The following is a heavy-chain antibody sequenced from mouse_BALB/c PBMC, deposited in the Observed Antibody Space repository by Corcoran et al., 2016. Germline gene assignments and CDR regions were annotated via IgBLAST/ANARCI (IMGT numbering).Heavy chain of an antibody. Sequence: EVQLQQSGPELVKPGASVKMSCKAFGYTFTNYLMHWVKQKPGQGLEWIGYIYPYNYDTKYNEKFKGKATLTSDRSSSTAYMELSSLTSEDSAVYYCARPNGFCFGYWGQGTLVTVST. J-gene: IGHJ3*01. CDR3: ARPNGFCFGY. CDR1: GYTFTNYL. V-gene: IGHV1S136*01. D-gene: IGHD2-2*01. CDR2: IYPYNYDT.